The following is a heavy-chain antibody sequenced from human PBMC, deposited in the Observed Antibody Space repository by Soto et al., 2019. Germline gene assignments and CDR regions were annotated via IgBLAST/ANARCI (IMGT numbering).Heavy chain of an antibody. CDR1: GFTFDDYT. CDR2: ISWDGGST. J-gene: IGHJ6*02. V-gene: IGHV3-43*01. Sequence: EVQLVESGGVVVQPGGSLRLSCAASGFTFDDYTMHWVRQAPGKGLEWVSLISWDGGSTYYADSVKGRFTISRDNSKNSLYLQMNSLRTEDTALYYCAKDRVRGSSKPNLLFGMDVWGQGTTVTVSS. D-gene: IGHD6-13*01. CDR3: AKDRVRGSSKPNLLFGMDV.